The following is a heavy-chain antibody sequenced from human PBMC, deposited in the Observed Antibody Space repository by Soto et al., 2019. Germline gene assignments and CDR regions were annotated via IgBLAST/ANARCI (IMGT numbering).Heavy chain of an antibody. CDR3: ARDSGGNSGIDY. V-gene: IGHV4-61*01. CDR1: GGSVSSGSYY. J-gene: IGHJ4*02. Sequence: SETLSLTCTVSGGSVSSGSYYWSWIRQPPGKGLEWIGYIYYSGSTNYNPSLKSRVTISVDTSKNQFSLKLSSVTAADTAVYYCARDSGGNSGIDYWGQGTLVTVSS. CDR2: IYYSGST. D-gene: IGHD4-4*01.